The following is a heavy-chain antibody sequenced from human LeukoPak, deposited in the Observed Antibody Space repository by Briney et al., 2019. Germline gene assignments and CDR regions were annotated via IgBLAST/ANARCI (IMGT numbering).Heavy chain of an antibody. D-gene: IGHD3-10*01. CDR2: IRSKAYDGTT. CDR3: TRGTYSASGSLTPFDI. Sequence: GGSLRLSCTGSGFSFGDYGLTWVRQAPGKGLEWVSFIRSKAYDGTTEYAASVKGRFTISRDDSKSIAYLQMNSLKTEDTALYYCTRGTYSASGSLTPFDIWGQGTMVTVSS. J-gene: IGHJ3*02. V-gene: IGHV3-49*04. CDR1: GFSFGDYG.